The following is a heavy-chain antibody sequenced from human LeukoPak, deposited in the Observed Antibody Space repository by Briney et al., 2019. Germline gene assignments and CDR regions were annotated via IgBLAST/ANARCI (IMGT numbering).Heavy chain of an antibody. CDR3: AKGETSGSDYDFWSGYPNTYFDY. CDR2: IWYDGSNK. J-gene: IGHJ4*02. V-gene: IGHV3-33*06. CDR1: GFTFRSYG. D-gene: IGHD3-3*01. Sequence: GRSLRLSXAASGFTFRSYGMHWVRQAPGKGLEWVAVIWYDGSNKYYADSVKGRFTISRDNSKNTLYLQMNSLRAEDTAVYYCAKGETSGSDYDFWSGYPNTYFDYWGQGTLVTVSS.